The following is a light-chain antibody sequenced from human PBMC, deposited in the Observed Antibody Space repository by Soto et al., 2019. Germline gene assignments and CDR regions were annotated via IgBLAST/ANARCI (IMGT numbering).Light chain of an antibody. CDR1: SSNIGSNT. CDR2: SNN. Sequence: QSVLTQPPSASGTPGQRVTISCSGSSSNIGSNTVNWYQQLPGTAPNLLIYSNNQRPSGVPDRFSGSKSGTSVFLAISWLQSEYEADYYCAACDDSRNGRVFGVGTKLTVL. J-gene: IGLJ2*01. V-gene: IGLV1-44*01. CDR3: AACDDSRNGRV.